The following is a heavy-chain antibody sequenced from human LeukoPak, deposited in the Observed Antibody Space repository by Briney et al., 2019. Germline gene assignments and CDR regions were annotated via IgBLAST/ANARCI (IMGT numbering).Heavy chain of an antibody. D-gene: IGHD3-10*01. CDR1: GYTLTELS. V-gene: IGHV1-24*01. Sequence: GASVKVSCKVSGYTLTELSMHWVRQAPGKGLEWMGGFDPEDGEAIYAQKFQGRVTMTEDTSTDTAYMELSSLRSEDTAVYYCATAHSYRGWFDPWGQGTLVTVSS. CDR3: ATAHSYRGWFDP. CDR2: FDPEDGEA. J-gene: IGHJ5*02.